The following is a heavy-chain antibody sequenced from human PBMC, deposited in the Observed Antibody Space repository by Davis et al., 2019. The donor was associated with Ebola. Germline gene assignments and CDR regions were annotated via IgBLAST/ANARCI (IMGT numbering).Heavy chain of an antibody. J-gene: IGHJ4*02. CDR3: ARVINSSGWPNFDY. CDR2: IKQDGSEK. Sequence: GESLKISCAASGFTFSSYWMSWVRQAPGKGLEWVANIKQDGSEKYYVDSVKGRFTISRDNSKNTLYLQMNSLRAEDTAVYYCARVINSSGWPNFDYWGQGTLVTVSS. CDR1: GFTFSSYW. V-gene: IGHV3-7*01. D-gene: IGHD6-19*01.